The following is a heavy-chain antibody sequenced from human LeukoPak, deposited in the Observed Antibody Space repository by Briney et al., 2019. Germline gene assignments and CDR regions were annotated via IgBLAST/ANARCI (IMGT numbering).Heavy chain of an antibody. D-gene: IGHD4-17*01. CDR2: IVVGSGNT. Sequence: GASVKVSCKASGFTFTSSAMQWLRQARGQRLEWIGWIVVGSGNTNYAQKFQERVTITRDMSTSTAYMELSSLRSEDTAVYYCAADPRSDYGDYGNFDYWGQGTLVTVSS. CDR1: GFTFTSSA. V-gene: IGHV1-58*02. J-gene: IGHJ4*02. CDR3: AADPRSDYGDYGNFDY.